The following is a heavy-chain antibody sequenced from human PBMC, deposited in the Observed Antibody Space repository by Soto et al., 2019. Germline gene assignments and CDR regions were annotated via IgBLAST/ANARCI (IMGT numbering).Heavy chain of an antibody. J-gene: IGHJ2*01. CDR1: GGSISSGGYY. CDR3: ESARRDGYLHWYFEL. D-gene: IGHD5-12*01. CDR2: IYYSGST. V-gene: IGHV4-31*03. Sequence: QVQLQESGPGLVKPSQTLSLTCTVSGGSISSGGYYWSCIRQHPGKGLEWIGYIYYSGSTYYNPSLKSRVTISVDTSKNQFSLKLSSVTAADTAVYYCESARRDGYLHWYFELWGRGTLVTVSS.